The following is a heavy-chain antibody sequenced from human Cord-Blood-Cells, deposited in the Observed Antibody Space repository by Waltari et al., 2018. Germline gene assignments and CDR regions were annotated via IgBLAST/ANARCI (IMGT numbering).Heavy chain of an antibody. J-gene: IGHJ3*02. Sequence: QVQLSESGTGLVKPSATPSPTGTVSGVSITSSYWSGIRQPPGKGPEWIGRIYTRGSTNSNPSLKRRVTMSVDTSKNQFSLKLSSVTAADTAVYYCARVITNYYDSSGYPLDIWGQGTMVTVSS. D-gene: IGHD3-22*01. V-gene: IGHV4-4*07. CDR2: IYTRGST. CDR1: GVSITSSY. CDR3: ARVITNYYDSSGYPLDI.